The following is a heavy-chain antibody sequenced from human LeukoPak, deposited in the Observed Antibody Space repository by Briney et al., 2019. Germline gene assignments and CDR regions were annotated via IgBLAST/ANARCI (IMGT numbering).Heavy chain of an antibody. D-gene: IGHD6-6*01. Sequence: SETLSLTCAVYGGSFSGYYWSWIRQPPGKGLEWIGEINHSGSTNYNPSLKSRVTISVDTSKNQFSLKLSSVTAADTAVYYCASMPSRRQIAVRNNYMDVWGKGTTVTVSS. CDR1: GGSFSGYY. V-gene: IGHV4-34*01. CDR2: INHSGST. CDR3: ASMPSRRQIAVRNNYMDV. J-gene: IGHJ6*03.